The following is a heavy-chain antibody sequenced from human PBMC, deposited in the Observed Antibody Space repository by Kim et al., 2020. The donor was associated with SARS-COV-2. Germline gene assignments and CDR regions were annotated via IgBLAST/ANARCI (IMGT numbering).Heavy chain of an antibody. J-gene: IGHJ4*02. D-gene: IGHD4-17*01. CDR1: GGTFSSYA. Sequence: SVKVSCKASGGTFSSYAISWVRQAPGQGLEWMGGIIPIFGTANYAQKFQGRVTITADKSTSTAYMELSSLRSEDTAVYYCARGWGGGATVTNFDYWGQGTLVTVSS. CDR2: IIPIFGTA. V-gene: IGHV1-69*06. CDR3: ARGWGGGATVTNFDY.